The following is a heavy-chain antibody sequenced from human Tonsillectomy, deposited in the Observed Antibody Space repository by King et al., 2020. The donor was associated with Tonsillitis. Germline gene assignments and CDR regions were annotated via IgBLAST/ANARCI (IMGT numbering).Heavy chain of an antibody. D-gene: IGHD6-19*01. V-gene: IGHV3-9*01. J-gene: IGHJ6*02. CDR2: ISWNSGNI. Sequence: VQLVESGGGLVQPGRSLRLSCAASGFTFDEFAMYWVRQAPGKGLEWVAGISWNSGNIGYADSVKGRFTISRDNAKNSLYLQMNSLTTEDTALYYCAKQQRYSSGWYGTVRFYYGMDVWGQGTTVTVSS. CDR1: GFTFDEFA. CDR3: AKQQRYSSGWYGTVRFYYGMDV.